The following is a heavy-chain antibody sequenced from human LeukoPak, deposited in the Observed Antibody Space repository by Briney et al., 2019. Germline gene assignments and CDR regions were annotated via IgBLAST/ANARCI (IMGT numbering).Heavy chain of an antibody. CDR2: VYYSGST. V-gene: IGHV4-59*06. D-gene: IGHD2-15*01. CDR3: ARSRAYCSGGTCQGYFDS. CDR1: GGSISSYY. J-gene: IGHJ4*02. Sequence: SETLSLTCTVSGGSISSYYWSWIRQHPGKGLEWIANVYYSGSTYLNPSLKRRVSMSADTSENQFSLKLRSVTAADTAVYYWARSRAYCSGGTCQGYFDSWGQGTLVAVSS.